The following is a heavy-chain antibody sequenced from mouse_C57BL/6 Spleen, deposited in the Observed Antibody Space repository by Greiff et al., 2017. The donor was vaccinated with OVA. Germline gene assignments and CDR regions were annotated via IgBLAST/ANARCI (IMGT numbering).Heavy chain of an antibody. CDR2: LVPANGNP. V-gene: IGHV14-3*01. J-gene: IGHJ1*03. CDR1: GFNIKNTY. D-gene: IGHD2-5*01. CDR3: APYSNWYFDV. Sequence: VQLQQSVAELVRPGASVKLSCTASGFNIKNTYMHWVKRRPEQGLEWIGRLVPANGNPKFAPKFPGKATITAATSSNTAYLQLSSLTSEDTAIYYCAPYSNWYFDVWGTGTTVTVSS.